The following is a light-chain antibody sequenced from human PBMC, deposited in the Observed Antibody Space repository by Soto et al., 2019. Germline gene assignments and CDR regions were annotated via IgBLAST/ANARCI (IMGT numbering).Light chain of an antibody. J-gene: IGLJ1*01. CDR1: SSDVGGYNY. CDR2: EVS. CDR3: SSYTSSSTLGV. V-gene: IGLV2-14*01. Sequence: LTQPASVSGSPGQSITISCTGTSSDVGGYNYVSWYQQHPGKAPKLMIYEVSNRPSGVSNRFSGSKSGNTASLTISGLQAEDEADYYCSSYTSSSTLGVFGTGTKVTVL.